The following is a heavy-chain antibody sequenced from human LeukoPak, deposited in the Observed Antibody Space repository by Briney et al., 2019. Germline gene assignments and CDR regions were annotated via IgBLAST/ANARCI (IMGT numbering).Heavy chain of an antibody. D-gene: IGHD3-9*01. J-gene: IGHJ4*02. CDR2: IYTSGST. Sequence: SETLSLTCTVSGASVRGYYWSWIRQPPGKGLEWIGRIYTSGSTNYNPSLKSRVTMSVDTSKKQFSLKLSSVTAADTAVYYCARVIDYDILTGYYQNFDYWGQGTLVTVSS. V-gene: IGHV4-4*07. CDR1: GASVRGYY. CDR3: ARVIDYDILTGYYQNFDY.